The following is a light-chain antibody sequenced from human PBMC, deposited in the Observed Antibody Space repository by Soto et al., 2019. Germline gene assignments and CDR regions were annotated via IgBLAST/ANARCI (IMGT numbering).Light chain of an antibody. CDR3: LQYYSYPLT. CDR1: QGIRND. J-gene: IGKJ4*01. Sequence: AIQMTQSPSSLSASVGDRVTLTCRASQGIRNDLGWYQQKPGKAPKVLIYAASTLQSGVPSRFTGSGLGTDFTLTISSLQPDDFATYYCLQYYSYPLTFGGGTKDEI. V-gene: IGKV1-6*01. CDR2: AAS.